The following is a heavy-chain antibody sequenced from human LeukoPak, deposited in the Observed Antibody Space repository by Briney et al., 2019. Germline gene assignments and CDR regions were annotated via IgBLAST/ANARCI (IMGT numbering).Heavy chain of an antibody. CDR1: GFVFGHSW. CDR3: VRDRGYSTFDY. V-gene: IGHV3-7*03. Sequence: GGSLRLSCEASGFVFGHSWMSWVRQAPGKGLEWVANINLDGSEINYLDSLTGRLTISRDNAKDSLYLQMNGLRAEDTAVDFCVRDRGYSTFDYWGQGTLVTVSS. J-gene: IGHJ4*02. D-gene: IGHD3-22*01. CDR2: INLDGSEI.